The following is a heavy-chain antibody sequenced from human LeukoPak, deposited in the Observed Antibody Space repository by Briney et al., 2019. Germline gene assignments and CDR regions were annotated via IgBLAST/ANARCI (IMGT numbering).Heavy chain of an antibody. CDR3: ARHYNTREYIDY. CDR2: IYYSVST. J-gene: IGHJ4*02. CDR1: GGSISSSSYY. Sequence: PSETLPLTCTVSGGSISSSSYYWGWIRQPPGKGLEWIGSIYYSVSTYYNPSLKSRVTISVDTSKNQVSLKLSSVTAADTAVYYCARHYNTREYIDYWGQGTLVTVSS. D-gene: IGHD3-10*01. V-gene: IGHV4-39*01.